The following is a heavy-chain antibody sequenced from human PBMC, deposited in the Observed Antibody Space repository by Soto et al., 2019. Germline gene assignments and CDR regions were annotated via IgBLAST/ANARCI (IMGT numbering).Heavy chain of an antibody. Sequence: QVQLVQSGAEVKKPGASVKVSCKASGYTFTSYGISWVRQAPGQGLEWMGWISAYNGNTNYAQKLQGRVTMTTDTSTSTAYMELRSLRSDDTAVYYCARDTCPYWYDDRVRSWFDPWGQGTLFTVSS. CDR1: GYTFTSYG. J-gene: IGHJ5*02. CDR3: ARDTCPYWYDDRVRSWFDP. D-gene: IGHD3-22*01. CDR2: ISAYNGNT. V-gene: IGHV1-18*01.